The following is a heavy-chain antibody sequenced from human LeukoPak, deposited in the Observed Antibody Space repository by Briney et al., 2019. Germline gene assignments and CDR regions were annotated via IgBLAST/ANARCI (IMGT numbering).Heavy chain of an antibody. D-gene: IGHD6-13*01. CDR1: GFTFSSYE. J-gene: IGHJ3*02. CDR3: ARDNIAAQGFFDI. V-gene: IGHV3-48*03. CDR2: ISSSGSTI. Sequence: GGSLRLSCAASGFTFSSYEMNWVRQAPGKGLEWVSYISSSGSTIYYADSVKGRFTIFRDNAKNSLYLQMNSLRAEDTAVYYCARDNIAAQGFFDIWGQGTMVTVSS.